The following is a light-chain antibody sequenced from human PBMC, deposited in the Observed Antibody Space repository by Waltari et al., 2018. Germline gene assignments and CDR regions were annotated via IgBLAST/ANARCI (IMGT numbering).Light chain of an antibody. CDR3: QQRSNWPIT. CDR1: QSVNSH. Sequence: SPGTMDSPPCRASQSVNSHLAWYQQKPGQATRLLIYEASNRATGIPPRFSGSGSGTDFSLTISSLEPEDSAVYYCQQRSNWPITFGQGTRLEIK. J-gene: IGKJ5*01. V-gene: IGKV3-11*01. CDR2: EAS.